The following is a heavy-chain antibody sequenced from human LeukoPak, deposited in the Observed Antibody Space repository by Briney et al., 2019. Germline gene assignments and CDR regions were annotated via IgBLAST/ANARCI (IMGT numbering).Heavy chain of an antibody. V-gene: IGHV7-4-1*02. J-gene: IGHJ5*02. D-gene: IGHD6-19*01. Sequence: ASVKVSCKASGYTFTSYAMNWVRQAPGQGLGWMRWIDTNTGNPTYAQGFTGRFVFSLDTSVSTAYLQISSLKAEDTAVYYCARESSSGWYWFDPWGQGTLVTVSS. CDR3: ARESSSGWYWFDP. CDR1: GYTFTSYA. CDR2: IDTNTGNP.